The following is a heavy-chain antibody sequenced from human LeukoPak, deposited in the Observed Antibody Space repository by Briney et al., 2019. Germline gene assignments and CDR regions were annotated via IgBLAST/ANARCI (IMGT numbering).Heavy chain of an antibody. CDR3: ARLGYCSSTSCYIRQPNNWFDP. CDR2: IYHSGST. CDR1: GGSISSGSYY. Sequence: SQTLSLTCTVSGGSISSGSYYWSWIRQPPGKGLEWIGSIYHSGSTYYNPSLKSRVTISVDTSKNQFSLKLSSVTAADTAVYYCARLGYCSSTSCYIRQPNNWFDPWGQGTLVTVSS. V-gene: IGHV4-39*07. D-gene: IGHD2-2*02. J-gene: IGHJ5*02.